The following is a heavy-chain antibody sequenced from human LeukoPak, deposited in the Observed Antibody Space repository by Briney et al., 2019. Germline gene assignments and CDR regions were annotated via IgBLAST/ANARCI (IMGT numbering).Heavy chain of an antibody. Sequence: SQTLSLTCTVSGGSISSGGYYWSWIRQHPGKGLEWIGYIYYSGSTYYNPSLKSRVTISVDTSKNQFPLKLSSVTAADTAVYYCAREVRDSEGFDYWGQGTLVTVSS. D-gene: IGHD3-10*01. CDR1: GGSISSGGYY. V-gene: IGHV4-31*03. CDR2: IYYSGST. J-gene: IGHJ4*02. CDR3: AREVRDSEGFDY.